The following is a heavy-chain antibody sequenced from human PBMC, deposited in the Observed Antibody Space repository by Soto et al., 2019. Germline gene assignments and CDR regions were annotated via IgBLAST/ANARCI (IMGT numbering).Heavy chain of an antibody. CDR1: SGSFRTYY. Sequence: PSETLSLTCTVSSGSFRTYYWSWIRQPAGKGLEWIGRIYSTGSTLYNPSLKSRITMSVDTSKNQFSLRLSSVTAADTAVYYCAGEAAADYFDYWGQGTVVTVSS. V-gene: IGHV4-4*07. CDR2: IYSTGST. D-gene: IGHD6-13*01. CDR3: AGEAAADYFDY. J-gene: IGHJ4*02.